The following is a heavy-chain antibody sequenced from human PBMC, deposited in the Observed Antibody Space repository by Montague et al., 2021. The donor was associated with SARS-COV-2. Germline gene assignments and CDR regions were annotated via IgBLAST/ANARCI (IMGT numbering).Heavy chain of an antibody. Sequence: SETLSLNCTVSGGSIDSFYWSWIRRPPGKGLEWIGCIFHSGRTYYNPSLKSRVSMSVDTSKNQVSLRLSSLTAADTAVYYCARGGYYDNTGYYSDYYYNMDVWGQGTTVTVSS. CDR3: ARGGYYDNTGYYSDYYYNMDV. J-gene: IGHJ6*02. CDR2: IFHSGRT. D-gene: IGHD3-22*01. CDR1: GGSIDSFY. V-gene: IGHV4-59*01.